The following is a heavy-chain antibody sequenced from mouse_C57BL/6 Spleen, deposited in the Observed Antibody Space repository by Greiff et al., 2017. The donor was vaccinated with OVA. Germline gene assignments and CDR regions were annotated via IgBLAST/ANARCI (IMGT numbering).Heavy chain of an antibody. J-gene: IGHJ4*01. CDR2: IDPSDSET. V-gene: IGHV1-52*01. D-gene: IGHD1-1*01. Sequence: QVQLQQPGAELVRPGSSVKLSCKASGYTFTSYWMHWVKQRPIQGLEWIGNIDPSDSETHYNQKFKDKATLTVDKSSSTAYMQLSSLTSEDSAVYYCARAYYYGSSPYYAMEYWGQGTSVTVSS. CDR1: GYTFTSYW. CDR3: ARAYYYGSSPYYAMEY.